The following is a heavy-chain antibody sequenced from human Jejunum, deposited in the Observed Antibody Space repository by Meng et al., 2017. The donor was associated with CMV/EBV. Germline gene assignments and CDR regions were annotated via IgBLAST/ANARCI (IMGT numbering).Heavy chain of an antibody. Sequence: QGQRVQSGAGVKRPWGSVKVCCKASGYTFFSYDITWVRQAPGQGLEWMGWISTYNGKTNFAQKLLGRVTMTTDTSTNTAYMELRSLRSDDTAIYYCARGIVGTTIDLWGLGTLVTVSS. CDR3: ARGIVGTTIDL. D-gene: IGHD1-26*01. CDR1: GYTFFSYD. J-gene: IGHJ5*02. V-gene: IGHV1-18*01. CDR2: ISTYNGKT.